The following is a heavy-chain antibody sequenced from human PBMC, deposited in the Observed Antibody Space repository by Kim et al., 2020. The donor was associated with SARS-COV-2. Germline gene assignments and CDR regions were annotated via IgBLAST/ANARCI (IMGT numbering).Heavy chain of an antibody. CDR1: GFTFSSYA. Sequence: GGSLRLSCAASGFTFSSYAMHWVRQAPGKGLEWVAVISYDGSNKYYADSVKGRFTISRDNSKNTLYLQMNSLRAEDTAVYYCARDLTMITMVRGVMVYWGQGTLVTVSS. D-gene: IGHD3-10*01. J-gene: IGHJ4*02. CDR3: ARDLTMITMVRGVMVY. CDR2: ISYDGSNK. V-gene: IGHV3-30*04.